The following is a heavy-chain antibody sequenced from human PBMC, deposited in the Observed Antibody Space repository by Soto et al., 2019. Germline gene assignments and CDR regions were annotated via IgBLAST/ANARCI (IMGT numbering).Heavy chain of an antibody. D-gene: IGHD2-15*01. J-gene: IGHJ6*02. CDR2: IIPIFGTA. CDR1: GGTFSSHA. V-gene: IGHV1-69*12. CDR3: ARTYCSGGSCYSGPGYYYYYGMDV. Sequence: QVQLVQSGAEVKKPGSSVKVSCKASGGTFSSHAISWVRQAPGQGLEWMGGIIPIFGTANYAEKFQGRVTITADESTSTAYMELSSLRSEDTAVYYCARTYCSGGSCYSGPGYYYYYGMDVWGQGTTVTVSS.